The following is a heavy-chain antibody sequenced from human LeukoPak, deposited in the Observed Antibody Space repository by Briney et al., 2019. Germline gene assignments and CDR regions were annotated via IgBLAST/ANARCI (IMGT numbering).Heavy chain of an antibody. CDR3: ARVSSVGATREFDY. CDR1: GFTFSTYV. CDR2: ISYDGVNK. Sequence: GRSLRLSCAASGFTFSTYVMHWVRQAPGKGLEWVAVISYDGVNKYYADSVKGRFTTSRDDSKNTVYLQMNSLRVEDTAVYHCARVSSVGATREFDYWGQGTLVTVSS. V-gene: IGHV3-30-3*01. J-gene: IGHJ4*02. D-gene: IGHD1-26*01.